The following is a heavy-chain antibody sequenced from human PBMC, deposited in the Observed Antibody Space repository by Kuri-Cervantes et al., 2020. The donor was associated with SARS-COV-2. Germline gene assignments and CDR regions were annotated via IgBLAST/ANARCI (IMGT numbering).Heavy chain of an antibody. Sequence: GSLRLSCTVSGGSISSSSYYWGWIRQPPGKGLEWIGNIYYSGRTYYSPSLKSRVTISVDTSKNQLSLKLSSVTAADTAVYYCAKPSGNYHDAFDIWGQGPMVTVSS. CDR2: IYYSGRT. J-gene: IGHJ3*02. D-gene: IGHD1-26*01. CDR1: GGSISSSSYY. V-gene: IGHV4-39*01. CDR3: AKPSGNYHDAFDI.